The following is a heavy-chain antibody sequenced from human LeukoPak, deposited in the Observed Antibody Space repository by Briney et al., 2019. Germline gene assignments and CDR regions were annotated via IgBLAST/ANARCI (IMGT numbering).Heavy chain of an antibody. D-gene: IGHD1-26*01. Sequence: VASVKVSCKASGGTFISYAISWVRQAPGQGLERMGGIIPIFGTANYAQKFQGRVTITADKSTSTAYMELSSLRSEDTAVYYCARAGDLVGATSYYFDYWGQGTLVTVSS. CDR3: ARAGDLVGATSYYFDY. J-gene: IGHJ4*02. V-gene: IGHV1-69*06. CDR2: IIPIFGTA. CDR1: GGTFISYA.